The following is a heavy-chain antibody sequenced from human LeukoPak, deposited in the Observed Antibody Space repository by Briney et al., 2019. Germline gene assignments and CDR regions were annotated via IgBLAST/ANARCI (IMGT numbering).Heavy chain of an antibody. Sequence: ASVKVSCKASGYSFTSHDINWVRQATGQGLEWMGWMNPNNGNTGYAQRFQGRVTMTRNTSISTAYMELSSLRSEDTAVYYCARGGGSSIDYWGQGTLVTVSS. CDR1: GYSFTSHD. CDR3: ARGGGSSIDY. D-gene: IGHD6-13*01. J-gene: IGHJ4*02. CDR2: MNPNNGNT. V-gene: IGHV1-8*01.